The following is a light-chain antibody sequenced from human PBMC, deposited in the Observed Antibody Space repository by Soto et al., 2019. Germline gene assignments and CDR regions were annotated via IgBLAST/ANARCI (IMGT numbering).Light chain of an antibody. V-gene: IGKV3-20*01. CDR3: QQDGSSQYT. CDR2: GTA. J-gene: IGKJ2*01. CDR1: QSVSSNY. Sequence: DIVLTQSPGTLSLSPGERAALSCRARQSVSSNYLAWYQQKPGQAPRLLISGTARRAPGIPDRFSGSGSGTDDALTIYRLEPEDCPVYYGQQDGSSQYTVGQRTKL.